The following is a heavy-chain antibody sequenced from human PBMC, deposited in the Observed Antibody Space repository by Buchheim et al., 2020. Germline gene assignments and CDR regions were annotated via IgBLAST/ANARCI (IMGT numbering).Heavy chain of an antibody. CDR1: GGSISSGDYY. D-gene: IGHD6-13*01. CDR2: IYYSGST. Sequence: QVQLQESGPGLVKPSQTLSLTCTVSGGSISSGDYYWSWIRQPPGKGLEWTGYIYYSGSTYYNPSLKSRVTISVDTSKNQFSLKLSSVTAADTAVYYCARGSIAAAGTGFYYYYYGMDVWGQGTT. J-gene: IGHJ6*02. V-gene: IGHV4-30-4*01. CDR3: ARGSIAAAGTGFYYYYYGMDV.